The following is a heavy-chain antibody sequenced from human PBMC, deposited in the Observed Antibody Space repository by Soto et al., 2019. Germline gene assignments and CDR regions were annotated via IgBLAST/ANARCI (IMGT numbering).Heavy chain of an antibody. Sequence: GGSLRLSCAASGFTFDDYTMHWVRQAPWKGLEWVSLISWDGGSTYYADSVKGRFTISRDNSKNSLYLQMNSLRTEDTALYYCAKGKRDPYDFPFYGMDVWGQGTTVTVSS. J-gene: IGHJ6*02. D-gene: IGHD3-3*01. CDR1: GFTFDDYT. CDR3: AKGKRDPYDFPFYGMDV. V-gene: IGHV3-43*01. CDR2: ISWDGGST.